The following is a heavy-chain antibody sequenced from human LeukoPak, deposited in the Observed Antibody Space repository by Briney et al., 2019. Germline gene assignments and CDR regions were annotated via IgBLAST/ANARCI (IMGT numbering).Heavy chain of an antibody. CDR1: GFIFTEYY. D-gene: IGHD3-22*01. Sequence: GGSLRLSCAASGFIFTEYYMSWIRQAPGKGLEWVSYMKNSGDTIYYADSVKGRFTIARDNAKNSLYLQMNSLRAEDTALYYCAREGYYDSSGYLDYYYMDVWGKGTTVTVSS. CDR2: MKNSGDTI. CDR3: AREGYYDSSGYLDYYYMDV. J-gene: IGHJ6*03. V-gene: IGHV3-11*01.